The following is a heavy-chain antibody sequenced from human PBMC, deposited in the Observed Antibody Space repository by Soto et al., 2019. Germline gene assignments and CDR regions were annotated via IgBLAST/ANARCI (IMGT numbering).Heavy chain of an antibody. J-gene: IGHJ4*02. V-gene: IGHV4-39*01. CDR2: IYYSGST. Sequence: QLQLQESGPGLVKPSETLSLTCTVSGGSISSSSYYWGWIRQPPGKGLEWIGSIYYSGSTYYNPSLKSRVTIAEDTSKNQFSLKLSSVTAADTAVYYCARLGYCSSTSCPPWDYFDYWGQGTLVTVSS. CDR1: GGSISSSSYY. D-gene: IGHD2-2*01. CDR3: ARLGYCSSTSCPPWDYFDY.